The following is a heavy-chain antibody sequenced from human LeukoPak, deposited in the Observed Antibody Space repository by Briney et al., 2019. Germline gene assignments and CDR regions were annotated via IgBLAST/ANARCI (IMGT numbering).Heavy chain of an antibody. CDR2: ISYDGSNK. Sequence: GRSLRLSCAASGFTFSSYGMHWVRQAPGKGLEWVAVISYDGSNKYYADSVKGRFTISRDNAKNSLYLQMNSLRAEDTALYYCAREGYCSGGSCYVDAFDIWGQGTMVTVSS. CDR1: GFTFSSYG. J-gene: IGHJ3*02. D-gene: IGHD2-15*01. CDR3: AREGYCSGGSCYVDAFDI. V-gene: IGHV3-30*03.